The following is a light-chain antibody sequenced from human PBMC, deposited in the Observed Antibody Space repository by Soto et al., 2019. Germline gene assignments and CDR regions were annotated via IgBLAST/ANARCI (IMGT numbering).Light chain of an antibody. J-gene: IGKJ2*01. CDR2: DAS. CDR3: QQYVSSTYT. V-gene: IGKV3-20*01. CDR1: QSVSSSY. Sequence: EFVLTQSPGTLSLSPGERATLSCRASQSVSSSYLAWYQQKPGQAPRLLIYDASSRATGIPDRFSGSVSGTDFSLTISRLEPEDFAVYYCQQYVSSTYTFGQGTKLEIK.